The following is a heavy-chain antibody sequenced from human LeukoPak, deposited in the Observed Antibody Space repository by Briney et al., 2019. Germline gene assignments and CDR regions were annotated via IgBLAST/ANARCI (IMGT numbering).Heavy chain of an antibody. J-gene: IGHJ4*02. CDR3: ARDPWGWFGEWGFDY. D-gene: IGHD3-10*01. CDR1: GGSISSGDYY. CDR2: IYYSGST. V-gene: IGHV4-30-4*08. Sequence: SETLSLTCTVSGGSISSGDYYWSWIRQPPGKGLEWIGYIYYSGSTYYNPSLKSRVTISVDTSKNQFSLKLSSVTAADTAVYYCARDPWGWFGEWGFDYWGQGTLVTVSS.